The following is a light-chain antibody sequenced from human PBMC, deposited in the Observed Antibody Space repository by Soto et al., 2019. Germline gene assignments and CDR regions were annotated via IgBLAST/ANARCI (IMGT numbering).Light chain of an antibody. J-gene: IGLJ2*01. CDR2: DII. CDR1: SSDVGAFTS. CDR3: SSYSRSTTLVV. Sequence: QSALTQPASVSGSPGQSITISCTGTSSDVGAFTSVSWYQQHPGKAPKLIIYDIIHRPSGVSDRFSGSTSVNTASLTISGLQPEDEATYHCSSYSRSTTLVVFGGGTQLTVL. V-gene: IGLV2-14*03.